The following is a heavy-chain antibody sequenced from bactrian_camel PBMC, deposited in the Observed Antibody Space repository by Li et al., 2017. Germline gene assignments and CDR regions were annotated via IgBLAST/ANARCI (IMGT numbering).Heavy chain of an antibody. D-gene: IGHD1*01. CDR1: GYTYSSYC. Sequence: QLVESGGGSVQAGGSLRLSCAASGYTYSSYCMGWFRQAPGKEREGVAAIDTDGSTSYADSVKGRFTISLDNAENMVYLQMNSLKPEDTAVYYCAAGGLGIGGFNVDRPPVSFSYSGQGTQVTVS. V-gene: IGHV3S53*01. CDR2: IDTDGST. J-gene: IGHJ4*01. CDR3: AAGGLGIGGFNVDRPPVSFSY.